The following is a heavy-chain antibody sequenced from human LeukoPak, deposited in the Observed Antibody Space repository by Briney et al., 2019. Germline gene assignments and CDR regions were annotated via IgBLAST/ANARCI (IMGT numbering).Heavy chain of an antibody. Sequence: GGSLRLSCAASGFNFSSYWMSWVRQAPGKGLECVANIKQDGSDIYFVESVKGRFTISRDNAKNSLYLQMNSLRGEDTAVYYCARARYGSGGYFFDFWGQGTLVTVSS. V-gene: IGHV3-7*04. CDR2: IKQDGSDI. CDR3: ARARYGSGGYFFDF. CDR1: GFNFSSYW. J-gene: IGHJ4*02. D-gene: IGHD3-10*01.